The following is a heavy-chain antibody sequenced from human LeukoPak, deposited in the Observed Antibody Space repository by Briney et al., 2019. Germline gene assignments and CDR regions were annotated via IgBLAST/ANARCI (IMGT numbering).Heavy chain of an antibody. CDR1: GFTFSDYY. V-gene: IGHV3-11*01. CDR2: ISSSGSTI. CDR3: AKDSKIVGATFRSYHYMDV. D-gene: IGHD1-26*01. Sequence: GGSLRLSWAASGFTFSDYYMSWIRQAPGKGLEWVSYISSSGSTIYYADSVKGRFTISRDNAKNSLYLQMNSLRAEDTAVYYCAKDSKIVGATFRSYHYMDVWGKGTAVTVSS. J-gene: IGHJ6*03.